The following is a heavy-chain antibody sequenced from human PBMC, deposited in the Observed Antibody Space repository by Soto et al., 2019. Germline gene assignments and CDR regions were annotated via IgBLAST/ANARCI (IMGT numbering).Heavy chain of an antibody. Sequence: PSETLSLPCSVSGGSLSRYYWSWIRQPPGKGREWLGCNYNSGSTNDNPSFRRRVTITVDTSTNQFSQKLRSVTAASTVVYSGERRFGGYAGDIVVVPAATRGIYDMDGWGQGTTATVSS. V-gene: IGHV4-59*01. CDR2: NYNSGST. CDR1: GGSLSRYY. CDR3: ERRFGGYAGDIVVVPAATRGIYDMDG. J-gene: IGHJ6*02. D-gene: IGHD2-2*01.